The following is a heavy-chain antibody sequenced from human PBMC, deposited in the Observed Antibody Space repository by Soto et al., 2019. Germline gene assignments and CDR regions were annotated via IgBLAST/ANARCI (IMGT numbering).Heavy chain of an antibody. Sequence: SLRLSCAASGFTFSNAWMSWVRQAPGKGLEWVGRIKSKTDGGTTDYAAPVKGRFTISRDDSKNTLYLQMNSLKTEDTAVYYCTTDLYRSSFPAYWGQGTMVAVSS. J-gene: IGHJ4*02. CDR2: IKSKTDGGTT. CDR1: GFTFSNAW. D-gene: IGHD6-6*01. V-gene: IGHV3-15*01. CDR3: TTDLYRSSFPAY.